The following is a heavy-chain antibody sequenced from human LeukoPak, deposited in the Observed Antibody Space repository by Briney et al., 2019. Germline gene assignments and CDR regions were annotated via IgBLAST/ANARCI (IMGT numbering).Heavy chain of an antibody. J-gene: IGHJ4*02. CDR3: ARASYSYDINGWVPFDY. CDR2: IYDSGST. Sequence: PSETLSLTCTVSGGSFTNYYWSWIRQPPGKGLEWIGFIYDSGSTKYNPSLKSRVIISQDTSENQFSLKLSSVATADTAVYYCARASYSYDINGWVPFDYWGQGTLVTVSS. V-gene: IGHV4-59*01. D-gene: IGHD3-22*01. CDR1: GGSFTNYY.